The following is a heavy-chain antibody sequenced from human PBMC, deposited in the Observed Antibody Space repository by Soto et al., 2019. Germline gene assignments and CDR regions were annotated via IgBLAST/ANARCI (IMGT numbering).Heavy chain of an antibody. CDR1: GGTFRTYA. Sequence: QVQLVQSGAEVKKPGSSVKVSCKTSGGTFRTYAISWVRQAPGQGLEWMGGIMPVFPTPDYAQKFQGRVTITADESTSTAYTELRRLRSEDTAVYYCSRDKDRQQLAGTYYSIMDVWCQGTTVTVSS. V-gene: IGHV1-69*12. D-gene: IGHD6-13*01. CDR3: SRDKDRQQLAGTYYSIMDV. CDR2: IMPVFPTP. J-gene: IGHJ6*01.